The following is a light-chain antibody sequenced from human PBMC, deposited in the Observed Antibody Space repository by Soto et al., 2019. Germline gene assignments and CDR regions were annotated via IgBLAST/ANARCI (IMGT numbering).Light chain of an antibody. CDR2: GAS. J-gene: IGKJ1*01. V-gene: IGKV3-15*01. Sequence: EIVITPSPASLSVSPPHGATLSFSSSQSVSSNLAWYQQKPGQAPRLLIYGASTRATGIPARFSGSGSGTEFTLTISSLQSEDFAVYYCQRYNNWPPVTFGQGTKVDIK. CDR1: QSVSSN. CDR3: QRYNNWPPVT.